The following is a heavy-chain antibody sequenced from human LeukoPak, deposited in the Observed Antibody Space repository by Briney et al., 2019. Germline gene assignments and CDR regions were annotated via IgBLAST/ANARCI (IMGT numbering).Heavy chain of an antibody. CDR1: GGAISSGGYY. D-gene: IGHD1-26*01. V-gene: IGHV4-31*03. CDR3: ARGGYYYYYGMDV. Sequence: SQTLSLTCTVSGGAISSGGYYWSWIRQHPGKGLEWIGYIYYSGSTYYNPSLKSRVTISVDTSKNQFSLKLSSVTAADTAVYYCARGGYYYYYGMDVWGQGTTVTVSS. CDR2: IYYSGST. J-gene: IGHJ6*02.